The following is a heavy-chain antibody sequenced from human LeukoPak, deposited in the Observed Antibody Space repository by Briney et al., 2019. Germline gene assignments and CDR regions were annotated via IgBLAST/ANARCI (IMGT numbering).Heavy chain of an antibody. D-gene: IGHD6-19*01. CDR3: ARRKWAVAGTYHVNWFDP. CDR2: ISAYNGNT. CDR1: GYTFTSYG. V-gene: IGHV1-18*01. Sequence: ASVKVSCKASGYTFTSYGISWVRQAPGQGLEWMGWISAYNGNTNYAQKLQGRVTITRNTSISTAYMELSSLRSEDTAVYYCARRKWAVAGTYHVNWFDPWGQGTLVTVSS. J-gene: IGHJ5*02.